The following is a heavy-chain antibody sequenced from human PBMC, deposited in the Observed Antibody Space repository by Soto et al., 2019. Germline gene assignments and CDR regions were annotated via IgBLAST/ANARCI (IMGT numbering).Heavy chain of an antibody. CDR2: ISSSSSYT. CDR1: GFTFSDYY. CDR3: ARWSSSSWYGMDV. Sequence: PGGSLRLSCAASGFTFSDYYMSWIRQAPGKGLEWVSYISSSSSYTNYADSVKGRFTISRDNAKNSLYLQMNSLRAEDTAVYYCARWSSSSWYGMDVWGQGTTVTVSS. D-gene: IGHD6-13*01. V-gene: IGHV3-11*03. J-gene: IGHJ6*02.